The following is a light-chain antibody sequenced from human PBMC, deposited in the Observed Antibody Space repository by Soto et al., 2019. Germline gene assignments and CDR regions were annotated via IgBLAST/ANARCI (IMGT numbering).Light chain of an antibody. CDR2: GNS. CDR3: QSYDSSLSGWV. V-gene: IGLV1-40*01. Sequence: QSVLTQPPSVSGAPGQRVTISCTGSSSNIGAGYDVHWYQQLPGTAPKLLIYGNSNRPSGVPDRFSGSKSGTSASLAITGLQAEDGAYYYFQSYDSSLSGWVFGGGTKLTVL. CDR1: SSNIGAGYD. J-gene: IGLJ3*02.